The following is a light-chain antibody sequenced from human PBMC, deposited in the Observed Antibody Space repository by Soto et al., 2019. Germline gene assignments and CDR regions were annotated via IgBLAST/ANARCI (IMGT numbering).Light chain of an antibody. J-gene: IGKJ5*01. CDR2: GAS. CDR1: QSVISSY. V-gene: IGKV3-20*01. Sequence: EIVLTQSPGTLSLSPGEIATLSFSASQSVISSYLAWYQQKPGQAPRLLIYGASNRATGIPDRFSGSGSGTDFTLTISRLEPEDFAVYYCQQYGSSPPITFGQGTRLEIK. CDR3: QQYGSSPPIT.